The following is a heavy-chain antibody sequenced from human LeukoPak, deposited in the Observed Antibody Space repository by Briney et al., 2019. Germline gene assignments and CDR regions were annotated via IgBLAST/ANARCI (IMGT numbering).Heavy chain of an antibody. CDR1: GLTFNDYW. V-gene: IGHV3-23*01. CDR3: AKKGYYDGSGYYMYYFDH. J-gene: IGHJ4*02. D-gene: IGHD3-22*01. Sequence: GGSLRLSCAASGLTFNDYWMSWVRQAPGKGLEWVSAISGSGGTAYYADSVKGRFTISRDNSKNTLYLQMNSLRAEDTAVYYCAKKGYYDGSGYYMYYFDHWGQGTLVTVSS. CDR2: ISGSGGTA.